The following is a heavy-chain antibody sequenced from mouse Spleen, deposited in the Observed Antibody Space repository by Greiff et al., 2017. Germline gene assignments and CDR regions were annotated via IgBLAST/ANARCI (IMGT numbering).Heavy chain of an antibody. CDR1: GFNITDYY. CDR3: ARLGREGAWFAY. D-gene: IGHD4-1*01. Sequence: EVKLVESGAELVKPGASVKLSCTASGFNITDYYMHWVKQRTEQGLEWIGRIDPEDGETKYAPKFQGKATITADTSSNTAYLQLSSLTSEDTAVYYCARLGREGAWFAYWGHGTLVTVSA. J-gene: IGHJ3*01. CDR2: IDPEDGET. V-gene: IGHV14-2*01.